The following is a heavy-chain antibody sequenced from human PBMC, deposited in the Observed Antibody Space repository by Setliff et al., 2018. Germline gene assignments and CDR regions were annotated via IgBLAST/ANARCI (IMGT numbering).Heavy chain of an antibody. CDR1: GFSFGSYW. Sequence: PGGSLRLSCAASGFSFGSYWMTWVRQAPGKGLEWVATLKEDGSKEFYLESVKGRFTISRDNAENSLFLQMDRLRDDDTAVYFCARDQHWIQLWFESSGYISYFDYWGQGALVTVSS. J-gene: IGHJ4*02. CDR3: ARDQHWIQLWFESSGYISYFDY. V-gene: IGHV3-7*03. CDR2: LKEDGSKE. D-gene: IGHD5-18*01.